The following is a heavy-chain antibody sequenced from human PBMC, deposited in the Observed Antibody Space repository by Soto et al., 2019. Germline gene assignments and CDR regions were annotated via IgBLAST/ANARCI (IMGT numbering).Heavy chain of an antibody. V-gene: IGHV3-7*01. CDR1: GFTFSPYW. J-gene: IGHJ4*02. D-gene: IGHD2-2*01. CDR3: ATAISSPFSNFAY. CDR2: IKEDGSEE. Sequence: EVQLVQSGGDLVQPGGSLRLSCVASGFTFSPYWMTWVRQAPGMGLEWVAGIKEDGSEEVYVDSVKGRFSISRDNAETSLYLQLNSLRAEDTAVYYCATAISSPFSNFAYWGQGSLVTVSS.